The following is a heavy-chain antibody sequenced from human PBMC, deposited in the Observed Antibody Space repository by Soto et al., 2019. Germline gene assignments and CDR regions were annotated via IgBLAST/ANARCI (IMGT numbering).Heavy chain of an antibody. V-gene: IGHV4-59*01. CDR3: VSVEGTPTVTGDYYYYAMDA. J-gene: IGHJ6*02. Sequence: SETLSLTCTVSCGTITYYYWSWIRQAPGKGLEWIGYIYDSGSANYNPSLESRVTLSLDTSKNQLSLKLTSVTAADTAVYYCVSVEGTPTVTGDYYYYAMDAWGQGTTVTVSS. CDR2: IYDSGSA. CDR1: CGTITYYY. D-gene: IGHD4-17*01.